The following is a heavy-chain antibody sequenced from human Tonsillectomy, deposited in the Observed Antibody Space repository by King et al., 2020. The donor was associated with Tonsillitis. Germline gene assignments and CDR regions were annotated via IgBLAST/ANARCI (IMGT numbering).Heavy chain of an antibody. V-gene: IGHV4-31*03. J-gene: IGHJ4*02. CDR3: GRNSWTFDY. Sequence: LQLQESGPGLVKPSHTLSLTCTVSGGSICGGGYYWSWIRHHPGKGLEWIGYIYYSWNTYYNPSLKSRVASSVETSKTQFSLKRSSWTSADTAGYYCGRNSWTFDYRGQGTLVTVSS. D-gene: IGHD3/OR15-3a*01. CDR1: GGSICGGGYY. CDR2: IYYSWNT.